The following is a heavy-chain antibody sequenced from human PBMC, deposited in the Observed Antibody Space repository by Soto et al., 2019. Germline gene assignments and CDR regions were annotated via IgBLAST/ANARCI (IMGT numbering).Heavy chain of an antibody. V-gene: IGHV3-74*01. CDR2: ITTGGSTT. CDR3: VRGEGGRETY. Sequence: GGSLRLSCAASGFTFSSYIMHWVRQTPGKGLVWVSRITTGGSTTTYADSVRGRFTISRDNAKNTLYLQMNSLRAEDTAVYYCVRGEGGRETYWGQRTLVSVSS. J-gene: IGHJ4*02. CDR1: GFTFSSYI.